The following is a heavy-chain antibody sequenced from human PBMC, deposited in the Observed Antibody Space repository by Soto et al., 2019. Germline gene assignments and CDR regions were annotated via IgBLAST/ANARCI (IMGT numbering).Heavy chain of an antibody. Sequence: QLQLQESGPGLVKPSETLSLTCTVSAGSISSSSYFSGWIRQPPGKGLEWIGTIDYRGSTSYNPSLKSRVTISVDTSKNQFSLTLSSVTAADTAVYYCATRLYHSRGYYY. V-gene: IGHV4-39*01. CDR1: AGSISSSSYF. CDR3: ATRLYHSRGYYY. J-gene: IGHJ6*01. CDR2: IDYRGST. D-gene: IGHD3-22*01.